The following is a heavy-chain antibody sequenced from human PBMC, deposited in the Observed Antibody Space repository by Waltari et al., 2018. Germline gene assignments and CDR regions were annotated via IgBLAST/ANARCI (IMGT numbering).Heavy chain of an antibody. CDR2: ISSSSSSK. V-gene: IGHV3-48*01. D-gene: IGHD4-17*01. J-gene: IGHJ4*02. Sequence: EVQLVESGGGWVQPGGSLKLSCAASGSTFGSDNMNWVRQAPGKGLEWVSYISSSSSSKYYADSVKGRFTISRDNAKNSLYLQMNNLRAEDTAVYYCARAVGASDYWGQGTLVTVSS. CDR1: GSTFGSDN. CDR3: ARAVGASDY.